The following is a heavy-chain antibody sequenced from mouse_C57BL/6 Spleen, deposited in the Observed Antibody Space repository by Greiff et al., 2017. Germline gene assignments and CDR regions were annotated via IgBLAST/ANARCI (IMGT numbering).Heavy chain of an antibody. J-gene: IGHJ3*01. CDR3: TRYDYDGRFAY. Sequence: VHVKQSGAELVRPGASVKLSCTASGFNIKDYYMHWVKQRPEQGLEWIGRIDPEDGDTEYAPKFQGKATMTADTSSNTAYLQLSSLTSEDTAVYYCTRYDYDGRFAYWGQGTLVTVSA. CDR1: GFNIKDYY. V-gene: IGHV14-1*01. D-gene: IGHD2-4*01. CDR2: IDPEDGDT.